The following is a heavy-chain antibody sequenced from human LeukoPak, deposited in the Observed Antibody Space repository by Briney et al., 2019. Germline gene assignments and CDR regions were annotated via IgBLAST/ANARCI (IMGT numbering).Heavy chain of an antibody. V-gene: IGHV3-30*02. Sequence: GGSLRLSCAAPGFTFSSYGMHWVRQAPGKGLEWVAFIRYDGSNKYYADSVKGRFTISRDNSKNTLYLQMNSLRAEDTAVYYCANVWGVVVAARFWGKGTTVTISS. J-gene: IGHJ6*04. D-gene: IGHD2-15*01. CDR2: IRYDGSNK. CDR1: GFTFSSYG. CDR3: ANVWGVVVAARF.